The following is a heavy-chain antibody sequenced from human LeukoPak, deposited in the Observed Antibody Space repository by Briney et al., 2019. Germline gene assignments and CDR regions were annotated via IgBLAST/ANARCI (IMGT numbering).Heavy chain of an antibody. CDR3: TRVPYGDYWSSDY. CDR2: ISSSSSYI. CDR1: GFTFSSYS. D-gene: IGHD4-17*01. Sequence: TGGSLRLSCAASGFTFSSYSMNWVRQAPGKGLEWVSSISSSSSYIYYADSVKGRFTISRDNAKNSLFLQMNSLRVEDTAIYYCTRVPYGDYWSSDYWGQGTLVTVSS. V-gene: IGHV3-21*03. J-gene: IGHJ4*02.